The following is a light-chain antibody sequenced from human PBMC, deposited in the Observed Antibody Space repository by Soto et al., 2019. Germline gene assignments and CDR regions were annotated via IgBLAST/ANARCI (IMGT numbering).Light chain of an antibody. CDR3: SSYAGSNNLYL. CDR2: EVS. J-gene: IGLJ1*01. CDR1: SSDIGVYNY. Sequence: QSVLTQPPSASGSPGQSVTISCTGTSSDIGVYNYVSWYQQHPGKAPKLMIYEVSKRPSGVPDRFSGSKSGNTASLTVSGLQAEDEADYYCSSYAGSNNLYLFGTGTRSPS. V-gene: IGLV2-8*01.